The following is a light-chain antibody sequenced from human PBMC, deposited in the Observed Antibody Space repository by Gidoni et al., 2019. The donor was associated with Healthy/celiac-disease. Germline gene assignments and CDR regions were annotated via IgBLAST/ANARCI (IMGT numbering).Light chain of an antibody. J-gene: IGKJ2*01. V-gene: IGKV2-28*01. CDR1: QSLMHSNGYNY. CDR3: MQALQTPYT. CDR2: LGT. Sequence: DIVMTQSPLSLPVTPGEPASISCRSSQSLMHSNGYNYLHWYLQKPGQSPQLLIYLGTNRASGVPERFSGSGSGTDFTLKINRVEAGDVGVYYCMQALQTPYTFGQGTKLEIK.